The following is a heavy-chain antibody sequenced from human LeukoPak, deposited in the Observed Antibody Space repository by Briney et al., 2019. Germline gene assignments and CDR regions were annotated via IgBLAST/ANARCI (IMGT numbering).Heavy chain of an antibody. CDR1: GFTFSSYG. CDR3: AKDHSGSYNYFDY. J-gene: IGHJ4*02. Sequence: GXSLRLSCAASGFTFSSYGMHWVRQAPGKGLEWVAFIRYDGSNKFYADSVKGRFTISRDNSENTLYLQMNSLRAEDTALYYCAKDHSGSYNYFDYWGQGTLVTVSS. V-gene: IGHV3-30*02. D-gene: IGHD1-26*01. CDR2: IRYDGSNK.